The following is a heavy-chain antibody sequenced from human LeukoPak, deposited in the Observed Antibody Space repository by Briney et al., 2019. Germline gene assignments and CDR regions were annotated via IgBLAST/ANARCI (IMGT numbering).Heavy chain of an antibody. CDR3: ARTSPRVGDAFDI. V-gene: IGHV4-59*01. J-gene: IGHJ3*02. D-gene: IGHD1-26*01. CDR2: IYYSGST. Sequence: SETLSLTCTVSGGSISSYYWSWIRQPPGKGLEWIGYIYYSGSTNYNPSLKSRVTISVDTSKNQFSLKLSSVTAADTAVYYCARTSPRVGDAFDIWGQGTMVTVSS. CDR1: GGSISSYY.